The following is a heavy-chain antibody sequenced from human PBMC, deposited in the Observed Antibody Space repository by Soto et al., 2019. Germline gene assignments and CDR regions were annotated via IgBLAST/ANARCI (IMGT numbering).Heavy chain of an antibody. V-gene: IGHV3-23*01. CDR2: ITGSSRTI. D-gene: IGHD2-15*01. J-gene: IGHJ4*02. CDR1: GFSFDTFE. CDR3: VEGGWLDD. Sequence: QPGGSLRLSCEASGFSFDTFEMSWVRQAPGKGLEWVSMITGSSRTIYYADSVNGRFTVSRDNSKDTLYLQLNSLKVEDTAVYHCVEGGWLDDWGQGTQVTVSS.